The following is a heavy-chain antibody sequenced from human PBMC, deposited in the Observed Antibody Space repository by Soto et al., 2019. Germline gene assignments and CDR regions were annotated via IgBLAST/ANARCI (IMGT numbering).Heavy chain of an antibody. D-gene: IGHD1-26*01. CDR1: GACISSSSYD. CDR2: IYYSGST. J-gene: IGHJ4*02. Sequence: ETLSLTCTVSGACISSSSYDWGWIRQPPGKGLEWIGSIYYSGSTYYNPSLKSRVTISVDTSKNQLYLKMSSVTAADTAVYYWASPGYSGSYYFEYWGQGTLVTVSS. V-gene: IGHV4-39*01. CDR3: ASPGYSGSYYFEY.